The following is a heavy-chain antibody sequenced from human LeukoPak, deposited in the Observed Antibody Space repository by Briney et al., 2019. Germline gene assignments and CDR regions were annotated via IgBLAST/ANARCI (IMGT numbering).Heavy chain of an antibody. CDR1: GITFSSHA. CDR3: AKGEDSSGYQGGLWGGGRRPAPIDF. V-gene: IGHV3-23*01. CDR2: ISGSGFGT. J-gene: IGHJ4*02. Sequence: PGGSLRLSCAASGITFSSHAMSWVRQAPGKGLEWVSGISGSGFGTYYADSVKGRFTISRDNSENTLYLQMNSLGAEDTAVYYCAKGEDSSGYQGGLWGGGRRPAPIDFWGQGTQVTVSS. D-gene: IGHD5-18*01.